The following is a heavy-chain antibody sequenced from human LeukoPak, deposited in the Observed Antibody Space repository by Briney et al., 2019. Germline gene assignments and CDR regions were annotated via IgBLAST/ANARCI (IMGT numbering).Heavy chain of an antibody. CDR3: ARVGPSRYGDGLYYYYYYMDV. CDR1: GSSISNYY. J-gene: IGHJ6*03. CDR2: IYYSGST. D-gene: IGHD4-17*01. Sequence: SETLSLTCTVSGSSISNYYWGWIRQAPGKGLEWIGSIYYSGSTNYNPSLKSRVTISVDTSKNQFSLKLSSVTAADTAVYYCARVGPSRYGDGLYYYYYYMDVWGKGTTVTVSS. V-gene: IGHV4-59*01.